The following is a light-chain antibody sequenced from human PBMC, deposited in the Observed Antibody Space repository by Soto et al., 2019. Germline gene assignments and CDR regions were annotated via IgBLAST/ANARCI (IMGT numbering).Light chain of an antibody. CDR3: SLHAGSNNVV. CDR2: EVS. CDR1: SSDIGAYKF. Sequence: QSALTQPPSASGSPGQSVAISCTGTSSDIGAYKFVSWYQQHPGKAPKLIIYEVSIRPSGVPDRFSGSKSGNTASLTVSGLLAEDEADYYCSLHAGSNNVVFGGGTKLTVL. J-gene: IGLJ2*01. V-gene: IGLV2-8*01.